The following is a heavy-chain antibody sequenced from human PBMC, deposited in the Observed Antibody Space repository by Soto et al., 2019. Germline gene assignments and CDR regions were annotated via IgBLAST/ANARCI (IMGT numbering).Heavy chain of an antibody. J-gene: IGHJ4*02. D-gene: IGHD4-17*01. V-gene: IGHV4-39*01. CDR3: ARRHDYGDYAIDY. CDR2: IYYSGST. CDR1: GGSISSSSYY. Sequence: SETLSLTCTVSGGSISSSSYYWGWIRQPPGKGLEWIGSIYYSGSTYYKPSLKSRVTISVDTSKNQFSLKLSSVTAADTAVYYCARRHDYGDYAIDYWGQGTLVTVSS.